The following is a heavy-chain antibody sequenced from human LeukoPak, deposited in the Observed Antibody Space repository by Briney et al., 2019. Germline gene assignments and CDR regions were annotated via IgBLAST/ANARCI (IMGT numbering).Heavy chain of an antibody. Sequence: SQTLSLTCAVSGGSISSGGYSWSWIRQPPGKGLEWIGYIYHSGSTYYNPSLKSRVTISVDRSKNQFSLKLSSVTAADTAVYYCARGVAETTVTTSYYGMDVWGQGTTVTVSS. CDR2: IYHSGST. V-gene: IGHV4-30-2*01. D-gene: IGHD4-17*01. CDR3: ARGVAETTVTTSYYGMDV. J-gene: IGHJ6*02. CDR1: GGSISSGGYS.